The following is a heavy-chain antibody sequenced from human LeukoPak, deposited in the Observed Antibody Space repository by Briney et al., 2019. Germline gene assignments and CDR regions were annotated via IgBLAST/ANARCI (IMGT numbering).Heavy chain of an antibody. CDR2: ISSDGSVT. V-gene: IGHV3-74*03. Sequence: GGSLRLSCAVSGFSFTNYWMHWVRQDPGKGLVWVSYISSDGSVTKCADSVKGRFTISRGNAVNTLYLQMNSLRVEDTAVYYCVRGSLRLPRSTPDYWGQGTLVTVSS. D-gene: IGHD2-21*02. J-gene: IGHJ4*02. CDR1: GFSFTNYW. CDR3: VRGSLRLPRSTPDY.